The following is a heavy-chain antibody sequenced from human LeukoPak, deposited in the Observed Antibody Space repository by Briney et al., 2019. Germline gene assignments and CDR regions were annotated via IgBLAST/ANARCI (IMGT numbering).Heavy chain of an antibody. Sequence: GGSLRLSCAASGFTFSSYWMSWVRQAPGKGLEWVAVIWYDGSNKYYADSVKGRFTISRDNSKNTLYLQMNSLRAEDTAVYYCAKAGTVLDYKNWFDPWGQGTLVTVSS. V-gene: IGHV3-33*06. J-gene: IGHJ5*02. D-gene: IGHD4-11*01. CDR2: IWYDGSNK. CDR3: AKAGTVLDYKNWFDP. CDR1: GFTFSSYW.